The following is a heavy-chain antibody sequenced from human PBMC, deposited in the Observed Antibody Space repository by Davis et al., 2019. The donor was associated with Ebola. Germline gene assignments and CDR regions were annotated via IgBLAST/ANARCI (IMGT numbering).Heavy chain of an antibody. CDR3: ARGHGSSPDNWFDP. J-gene: IGHJ5*02. Sequence: HTGGSLRLSCAASGFTFSSYWMHWVRQAPGKGLVWVSRINSDESSTRYADSVKGRFTISRDNAKNTLYLQMNSLRAEDTAVYYCARGHGSSPDNWFDPWGQGTLVTVSS. D-gene: IGHD1-26*01. CDR1: GFTFSSYW. CDR2: INSDESST. V-gene: IGHV3-74*01.